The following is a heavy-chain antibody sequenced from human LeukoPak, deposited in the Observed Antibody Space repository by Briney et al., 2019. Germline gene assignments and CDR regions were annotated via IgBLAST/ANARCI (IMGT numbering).Heavy chain of an antibody. CDR3: VKTSRRDSTYDSPFDY. CDR1: GFTFSTYA. V-gene: IGHV3-23*01. J-gene: IGHJ4*02. CDR2: VRGSGTAT. D-gene: IGHD4-11*01. Sequence: GGSLRLSCAASGFTFSTYAMTWVRQAPGKGLEWVSAVRGSGTATYYADSVEGRFTISRDNSNNMPYLQMNSLGVEDTAMYYCVKTSRRDSTYDSPFDYWGQGTLVTVSS.